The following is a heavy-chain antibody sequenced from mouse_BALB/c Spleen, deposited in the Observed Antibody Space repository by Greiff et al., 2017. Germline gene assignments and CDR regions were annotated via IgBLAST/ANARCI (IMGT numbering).Heavy chain of an antibody. V-gene: IGHV14-3*02. D-gene: IGHD1-2*01. J-gene: IGHJ1*01. CDR1: GFNIKDTY. CDR3: ARGERRLLLSYWYFDV. Sequence: VQLQQSGAELVKPGASVKLSCTASGFNIKDTYMHWVKQRPEQGLEWIGRIDPANGNTKYDPKFQGKATITADTSSNTAYLQLSSLTSEDTAVYYCARGERRLLLSYWYFDVWGAGTTVTVSS. CDR2: IDPANGNT.